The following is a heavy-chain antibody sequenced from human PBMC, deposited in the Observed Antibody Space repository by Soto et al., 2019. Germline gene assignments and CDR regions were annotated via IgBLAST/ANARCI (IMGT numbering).Heavy chain of an antibody. CDR3: ARDRVAVPKASYYGMDV. D-gene: IGHD6-19*01. Sequence: ASVKVSCKASGYTFTSYGISWGRQAPGQGLEWMGWISAYNGNTNYAQKLQGRVTMTTDTSTSTAYMELRSLRSDDTAVYYCARDRVAVPKASYYGMDVWGQGTTVTVSS. CDR1: GYTFTSYG. V-gene: IGHV1-18*01. CDR2: ISAYNGNT. J-gene: IGHJ6*02.